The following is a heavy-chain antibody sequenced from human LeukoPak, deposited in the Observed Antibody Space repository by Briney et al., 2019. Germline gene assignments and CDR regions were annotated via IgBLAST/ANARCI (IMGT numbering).Heavy chain of an antibody. J-gene: IGHJ6*02. CDR3: ARAGRYDFWSGSHLDGMDV. CDR1: GFTFSSYS. V-gene: IGHV3-21*01. Sequence: NAGGSLRLSCAASGFTFSSYSMNWVRQAPGKGLEWVSSISSSSSYIYYADSVKGRFTISRDNAKNSLYLQMNSLRAEDTAVYYCARAGRYDFWSGSHLDGMDVWGQGTTVTVSS. CDR2: ISSSSSYI. D-gene: IGHD3-3*01.